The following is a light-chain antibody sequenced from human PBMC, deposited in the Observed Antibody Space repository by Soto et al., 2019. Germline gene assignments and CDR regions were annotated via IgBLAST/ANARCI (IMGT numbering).Light chain of an antibody. CDR2: AAS. CDR1: QSIRSY. Sequence: DIQMTQSPSSLSASVGDRVTITCRASQSIRSYLNWYQQKPGKAPNLLIFAASSLQSGVPSRFSGGGSGTEFTLTISSLQPEDFATYYCQQSYSTPRTFGQGTKLEIK. V-gene: IGKV1-39*01. J-gene: IGKJ2*01. CDR3: QQSYSTPRT.